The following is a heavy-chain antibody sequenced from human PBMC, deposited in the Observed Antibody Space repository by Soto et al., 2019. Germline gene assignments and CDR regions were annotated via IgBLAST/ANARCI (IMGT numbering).Heavy chain of an antibody. D-gene: IGHD6-13*01. CDR2: IIPIFGTA. Sequence: GASVKVSCKASGGTFSSYAISWVRQAPGQGLGWMGGIIPIFGTANYAQKFQGRVTITADESTSTAYMELSSLRSEDTAVYYCAGGVSSWENYYFDYWGQGTLVTVSS. CDR1: GGTFSSYA. V-gene: IGHV1-69*13. CDR3: AGGVSSWENYYFDY. J-gene: IGHJ4*02.